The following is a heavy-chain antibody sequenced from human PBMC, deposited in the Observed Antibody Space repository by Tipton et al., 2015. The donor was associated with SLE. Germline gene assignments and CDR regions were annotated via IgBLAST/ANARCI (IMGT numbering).Heavy chain of an antibody. V-gene: IGHV4-4*08. Sequence: TLSLTCTVSGGSISSYYWSWIRQPPGKGLEWIGYIYTSGSTNYNPALKSRVTISVDTSKNQFSLKLSSVTAADTDVYYCASRDMDVWGKGTTVTVSS. CDR3: ASRDMDV. J-gene: IGHJ6*03. CDR2: IYTSGST. CDR1: GGSISSYY.